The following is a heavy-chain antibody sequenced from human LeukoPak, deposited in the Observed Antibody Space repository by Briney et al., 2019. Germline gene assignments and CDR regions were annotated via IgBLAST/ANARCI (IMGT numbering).Heavy chain of an antibody. J-gene: IGHJ6*03. CDR1: GFAFSSSW. CDR3: ARRAPGYCITTSCPDTYYYYYYMDV. V-gene: IGHV3-7*01. CDR2: IKQDGSET. Sequence: PGGSLRLSCAASGFAFSSSWMSWVRQAPGKGLEWVANIKQDGSETYYVDSLKGRFTVSRDNAKNSVYLQMNNLRAEDTAVYYCARRAPGYCITTSCPDTYYYYYYMDVWGKGTTVTGSS. D-gene: IGHD2-2*01.